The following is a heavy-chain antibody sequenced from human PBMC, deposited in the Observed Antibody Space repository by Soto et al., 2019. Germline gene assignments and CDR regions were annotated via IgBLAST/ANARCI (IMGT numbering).Heavy chain of an antibody. CDR3: VRLGRSGSYYIDNWFDP. V-gene: IGHV5-51*01. D-gene: IGHD3-10*01. CDR2: IYPGDSDT. CDR1: GYSFTSYW. J-gene: IGHJ5*02. Sequence: PGESLKISCKGSGYSFTSYWIGWVRQMPGKGLEWMGIIYPGDSDTRYSPSFQGQVTISADKSISTAYLQWSSLKASDTAIYYCVRLGRSGSYYIDNWFDPWGQGTLVTRLL.